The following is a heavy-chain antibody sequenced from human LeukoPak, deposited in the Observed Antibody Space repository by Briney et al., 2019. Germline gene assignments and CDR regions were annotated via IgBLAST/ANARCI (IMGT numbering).Heavy chain of an antibody. Sequence: SETLSLTCTVSGGSISSYYWSWIRQPPGKGPEWIGYIYTSGSTNYNPSLKSRVTISVDTSKNQFSLKLSSVTAADTAVYYCARHAGEYSYGYTIWFDPWGQGTLVAVSS. V-gene: IGHV4-4*09. CDR2: IYTSGST. CDR3: ARHAGEYSYGYTIWFDP. D-gene: IGHD5-18*01. J-gene: IGHJ5*02. CDR1: GGSISSYY.